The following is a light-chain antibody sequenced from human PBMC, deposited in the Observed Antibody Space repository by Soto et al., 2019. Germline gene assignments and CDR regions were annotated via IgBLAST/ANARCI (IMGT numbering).Light chain of an antibody. J-gene: IGLJ3*02. Sequence: QSLLTQPASVSGSPGQSITISCTGTSSDVGGYNFVSWYQQRPGKAPKLLIYDVSDRPSGISNRFSGSKSGNTASLTISGLQAEDEADYYCSSYTTRYTLVFGGGTKLTVL. CDR1: SSDVGGYNF. V-gene: IGLV2-14*01. CDR3: SSYTTRYTLV. CDR2: DVS.